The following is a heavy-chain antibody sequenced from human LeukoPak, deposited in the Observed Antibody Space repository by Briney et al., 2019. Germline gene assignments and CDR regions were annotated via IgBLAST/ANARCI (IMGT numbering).Heavy chain of an antibody. CDR3: ARRGDHLSGFDY. D-gene: IGHD3-16*01. Sequence: ASVKVSCKASGYTLSDYFLHWVRQAPGQGLEWMGRINPNSGGTDYAQKFQGRVTMTRDTSISTAYMELSRLRSDDTALYYCARRGDHLSGFDYWGQGILVTVSS. CDR2: INPNSGGT. J-gene: IGHJ4*02. CDR1: GYTLSDYF. V-gene: IGHV1-2*06.